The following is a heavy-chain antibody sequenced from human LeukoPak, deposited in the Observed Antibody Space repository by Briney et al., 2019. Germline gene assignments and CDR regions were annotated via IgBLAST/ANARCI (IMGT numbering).Heavy chain of an antibody. Sequence: GASVKISCTASSYRFTNFHIHWVRQAPGQGLEWMGGVAATGERTMYAQKFQGRLTVTRDTSTNTVYMDLYNLKSEDTAVYFCATILIGYNHFDYWGQGTQVIVS. J-gene: IGHJ4*01. CDR3: ATILIGYNHFDY. V-gene: IGHV1-46*01. D-gene: IGHD5-24*01. CDR1: SYRFTNFH. CDR2: VAATGERT.